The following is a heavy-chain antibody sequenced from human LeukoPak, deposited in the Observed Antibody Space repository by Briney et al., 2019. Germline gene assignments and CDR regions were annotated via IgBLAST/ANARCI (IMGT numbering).Heavy chain of an antibody. CDR1: GGSISSYY. Sequence: SETLSLTCTVSGGSISSYYWSWIRQPPGKGLEWIGYIYYSGSTYYNPPLKSRVTISVDTSKNQFSLKLSSVTAADTAVYYCARGGEYYDSSGYLNYWGQGTLVTVSS. CDR3: ARGGEYYDSSGYLNY. CDR2: IYYSGST. D-gene: IGHD3-22*01. J-gene: IGHJ4*02. V-gene: IGHV4-30-4*01.